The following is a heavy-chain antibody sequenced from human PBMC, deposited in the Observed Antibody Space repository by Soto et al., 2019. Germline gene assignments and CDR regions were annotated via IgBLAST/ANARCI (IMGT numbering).Heavy chain of an antibody. Sequence: QVQLQESGPGLVKPSQSLSLTCTVSGGSISSGDYFWSWIRQPPGKGLEWIGYIYDSGSTYYNPSLTSRVNISVDTSKNQFSLKRRSVTAADTAGYYCTSPYSSSWYVEYWGQGTLVTVSS. D-gene: IGHD6-13*01. V-gene: IGHV4-30-4*01. CDR1: GGSISSGDYF. CDR3: TSPYSSSWYVEY. J-gene: IGHJ4*02. CDR2: IYDSGST.